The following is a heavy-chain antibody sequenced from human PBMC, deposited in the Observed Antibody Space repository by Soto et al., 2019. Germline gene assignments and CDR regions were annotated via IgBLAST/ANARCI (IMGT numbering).Heavy chain of an antibody. CDR3: ARVVVVVAATHEYFQH. CDR1: GFTFSSYA. CDR2: IKQDGSEK. D-gene: IGHD2-15*01. Sequence: GGSLRLSCAASGFTFSSYAMSWVRQAPGKGLEWVANIKQDGSEKYYVDSVKGRFTISRDNAKNSLYLQMNSLRAEDTAVYYCARVVVVVAATHEYFQHWGQGTLVTVSS. J-gene: IGHJ1*01. V-gene: IGHV3-7*03.